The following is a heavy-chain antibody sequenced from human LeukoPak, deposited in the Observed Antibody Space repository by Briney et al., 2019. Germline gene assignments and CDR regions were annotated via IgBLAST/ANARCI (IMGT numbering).Heavy chain of an antibody. CDR1: GGSISTDNCY. V-gene: IGHV4-39*07. Sequence: SETLSLTCTVSGGSISTDNCYWGWIRQPPGKGLEWIGSIYYNGNTYYNPSLKSRVTISVDTSKNQFSLKLSSVTAADTAVYYCARGSLGAMWEYYFDYWGQGTLVTVSS. J-gene: IGHJ4*02. CDR3: ARGSLGAMWEYYFDY. CDR2: IYYNGNT. D-gene: IGHD1-26*01.